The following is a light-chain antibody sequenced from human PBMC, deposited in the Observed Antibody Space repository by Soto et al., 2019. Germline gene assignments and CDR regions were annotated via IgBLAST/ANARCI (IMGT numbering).Light chain of an antibody. CDR2: GAS. CDR3: QHYGSSHQTT. V-gene: IGKV3-20*01. J-gene: IGKJ5*01. Sequence: EIVLTQSPGTLSLSPGERATLSCRASQIVISNYLAWYQQKPGQAPRLLIYGASQRDTGLPDRFSGSGSGTEFTLTIRRLEPEDFAVYYCQHYGSSHQTTCGQGTRLEI. CDR1: QIVISNY.